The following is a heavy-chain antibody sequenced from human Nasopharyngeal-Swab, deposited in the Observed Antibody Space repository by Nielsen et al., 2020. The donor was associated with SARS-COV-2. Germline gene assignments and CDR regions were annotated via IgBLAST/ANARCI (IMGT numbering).Heavy chain of an antibody. Sequence: GSLRLSCAASGFSFSPFWMHWVRQVPGEGLVWVSRINTDGRRTNYAESVKGRFTISRDNVKNMLYLQMNNLRPEDTAVYYCARDLGGFGGYWGQGTLATVSS. D-gene: IGHD4-23*01. CDR2: INTDGRRT. J-gene: IGHJ4*02. V-gene: IGHV3-74*01. CDR1: GFSFSPFW. CDR3: ARDLGGFGGY.